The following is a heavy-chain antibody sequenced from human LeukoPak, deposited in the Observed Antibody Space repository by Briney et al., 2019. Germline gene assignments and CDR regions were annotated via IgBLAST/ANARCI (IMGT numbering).Heavy chain of an antibody. D-gene: IGHD2-2*01. J-gene: IGHJ4*02. V-gene: IGHV1-2*02. CDR1: GYTFTAYY. CDR3: ARDFFVVVPAAPLYYFDY. CDR2: INPNSGGT. Sequence: ASVKVSCKASGYTFTAYYIHWVRQAPGQGREWMGWINPNSGGTNYAQKFQGRVTMTRDTSISTAYMELSRLRSDDTAVYYCARDFFVVVPAAPLYYFDYWGQGTLVTVSS.